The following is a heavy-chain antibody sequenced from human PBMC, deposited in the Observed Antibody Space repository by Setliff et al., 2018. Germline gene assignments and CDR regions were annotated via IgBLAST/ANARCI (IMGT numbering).Heavy chain of an antibody. V-gene: IGHV3-15*05. D-gene: IGHD6-13*01. J-gene: IGHJ2*01. CDR1: GITFSRAW. Sequence: PGGSLRLSCAASGITFSRAWMSWVRQAPGKGLEWVGRIKSKNDGGTIDYAAPVKGRFTXSRDDSQNTLFLQMNSLETEDTAVYYCTTDPAPMIAAAGPGGYFDLWGRGTLVTVSS. CDR3: TTDPAPMIAAAGPGGYFDL. CDR2: IKSKNDGGTI.